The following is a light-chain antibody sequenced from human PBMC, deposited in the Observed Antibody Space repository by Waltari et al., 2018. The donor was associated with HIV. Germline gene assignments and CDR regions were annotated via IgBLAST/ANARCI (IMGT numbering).Light chain of an antibody. J-gene: IGLJ2*01. V-gene: IGLV1-47*01. Sequence: QSVLTQPPSASGAPGQKFTISCSGSRSNIGSNYVYWYQQLPGAAPTLLIYRNNQRPAGVPDRCSGSKSGTSASLAVSRVEAGDEADYYCQVWDSTSDYVVFGGGTKLTVL. CDR1: RSNIGSNY. CDR2: RNN. CDR3: QVWDSTSDYVV.